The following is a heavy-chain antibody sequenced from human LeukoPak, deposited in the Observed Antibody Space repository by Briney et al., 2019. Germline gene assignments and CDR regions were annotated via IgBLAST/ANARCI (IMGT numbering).Heavy chain of an antibody. Sequence: SETLSLTCAVYGGSFSGYYWSWIGQPPGKGLEWIGEINHSGSTNYNPSLKSRVTISVDTSKNQFSLKLSSVTAADTAVYYCARGMAVAGTRDYWGQGTLLTVSS. D-gene: IGHD6-19*01. V-gene: IGHV4-34*01. J-gene: IGHJ4*02. CDR3: ARGMAVAGTRDY. CDR1: GGSFSGYY. CDR2: INHSGST.